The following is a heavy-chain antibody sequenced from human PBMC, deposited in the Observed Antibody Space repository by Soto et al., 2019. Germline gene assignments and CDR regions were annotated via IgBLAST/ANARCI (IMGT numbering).Heavy chain of an antibody. Sequence: EVQLVESGGGLVKPGGSLRLSCVASGFTFSTYSMNWVRQAPGKGLEWVSSISSRNTYIYYADSVKGRFTISRDNANNSLYLQMNSLRAEYTAVYYCARWEGDYWGQGTLVTVSS. V-gene: IGHV3-21*01. D-gene: IGHD1-26*01. CDR1: GFTFSTYS. CDR2: ISSRNTYI. CDR3: ARWEGDY. J-gene: IGHJ4*02.